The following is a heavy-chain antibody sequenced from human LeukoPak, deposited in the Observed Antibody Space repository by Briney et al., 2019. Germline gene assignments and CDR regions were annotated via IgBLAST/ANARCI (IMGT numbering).Heavy chain of an antibody. CDR3: AKDPGLFGELLSYYYMDV. V-gene: IGHV3-66*01. CDR2: IYSAGST. Sequence: GGSLRLSCAASGFTVSSNYMRWVRQAPGKGLEWVSLIYSAGSTYYADSVKDRFTISRDNSKNTLYLQMNSLRADDTAVYYCAKDPGLFGELLSYYYMDVWGKGTTVTISS. J-gene: IGHJ6*03. D-gene: IGHD3-10*02. CDR1: GFTVSSNY.